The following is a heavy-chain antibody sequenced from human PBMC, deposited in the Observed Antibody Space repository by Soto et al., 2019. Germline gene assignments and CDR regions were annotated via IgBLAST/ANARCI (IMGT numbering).Heavy chain of an antibody. CDR2: ISAYNGNT. Sequence: QVQLVQSGAEVKKPRASVKVSCKASGYTFTSYGISWVRQAPGQGLEWMGWISAYNGNTNYAQKLQGRVTMTTDTTTSTAYMELRSLRSNDTAVYYWARDIRSSSNHYYYYGMDVWGRGTTVTVSS. D-gene: IGHD6-13*01. V-gene: IGHV1-18*01. CDR1: GYTFTSYG. CDR3: ARDIRSSSNHYYYYGMDV. J-gene: IGHJ6*02.